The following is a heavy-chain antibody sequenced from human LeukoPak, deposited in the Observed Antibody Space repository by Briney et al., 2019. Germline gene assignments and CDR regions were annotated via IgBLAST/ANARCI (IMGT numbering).Heavy chain of an antibody. CDR1: RFTFSNYW. J-gene: IGHJ4*02. Sequence: PGGSLRLSCAASRFTFSNYWMTWVCQAPGKGLEWVGNINQDASEINYVDSVKGRFTISRVNAENSLYLQMNSLRAEDTAIYYCARDRQINSWSNDRFDYWGQGALVTVSS. CDR3: ARDRQINSWSNDRFDY. D-gene: IGHD6-13*01. V-gene: IGHV3-7*01. CDR2: INQDASEI.